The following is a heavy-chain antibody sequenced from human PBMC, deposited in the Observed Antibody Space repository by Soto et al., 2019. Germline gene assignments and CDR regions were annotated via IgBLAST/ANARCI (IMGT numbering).Heavy chain of an antibody. CDR2: TYYRSKWYN. J-gene: IGHJ6*02. V-gene: IGHV6-1*01. D-gene: IGHD6-13*01. CDR1: GDSVSSNSAA. Sequence: SQTLSLTCAISGDSVSSNSAAWDWIRRSPSRGLEWLGRTYYRSKWYNDYAVSVKSRITINPDTSKNQFSLQLNSVTPEDTAVYYCARDRIAAAEPYWYYYGMDVWGQGTTVTVSS. CDR3: ARDRIAAAEPYWYYYGMDV.